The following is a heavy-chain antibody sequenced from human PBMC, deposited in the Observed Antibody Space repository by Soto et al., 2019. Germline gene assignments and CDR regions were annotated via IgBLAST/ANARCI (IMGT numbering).Heavy chain of an antibody. V-gene: IGHV3-23*01. D-gene: IGHD2-2*01. CDR2: IGGSAVGT. J-gene: IGHJ4*02. CDR1: GFTFSSDA. Sequence: VSLRLSCAASGFTFSSDAMNWVRQAPGKGLEWGSTIGGSAVGTCYAYCVKGRFTISRDNAKNTLYLQMNSLRAEDTAVYYCAKDTGAVPAAMYNWGQGT. CDR3: AKDTGAVPAAMYN.